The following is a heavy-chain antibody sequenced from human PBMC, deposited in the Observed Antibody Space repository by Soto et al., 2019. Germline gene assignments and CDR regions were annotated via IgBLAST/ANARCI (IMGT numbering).Heavy chain of an antibody. CDR1: GFSFRNYG. Sequence: QVQLVQSGGGVVQPGRSLRLSCVGSGFSFRNYGMHWVRQAPGKGLEWVAVISYEEINNADYAESVRGRFTISRDNFENTLYLQMDSLRVDDTAVYYCAKGYCSGPSCYRGYGMDVWGQGTTVAVSS. J-gene: IGHJ6*02. CDR2: ISYEEINNA. CDR3: AKGYCSGPSCYRGYGMDV. V-gene: IGHV3-30*18. D-gene: IGHD2-15*01.